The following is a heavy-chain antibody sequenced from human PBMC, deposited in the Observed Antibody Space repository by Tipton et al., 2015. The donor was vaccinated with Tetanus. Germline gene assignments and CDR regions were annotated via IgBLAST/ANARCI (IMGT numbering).Heavy chain of an antibody. Sequence: SLRLSCVGSGFTFNDFAIYWVRQVSGKGLEWVSAVSGAGGSKVYADSVKGRFTISRDNANNSLYLQMSSLRPEDTALYYCARAVRGRDVFDVWGQGTVVTVSS. CDR1: GFTFNDFA. J-gene: IGHJ3*01. V-gene: IGHV3-9*01. CDR3: ARAVRGRDVFDV. CDR2: VSGAGGSK. D-gene: IGHD3-10*01.